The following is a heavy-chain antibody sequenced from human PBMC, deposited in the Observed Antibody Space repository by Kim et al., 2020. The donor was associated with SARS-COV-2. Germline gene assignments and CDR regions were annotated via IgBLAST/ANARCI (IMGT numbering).Heavy chain of an antibody. D-gene: IGHD2-21*02. V-gene: IGHV5-51*01. Sequence: TRYSPSFQCQVTISADKSISTAYLQWSSLKASDTAMYYCARLGVVTALDYWGQGTLVTVSS. CDR2: T. CDR3: ARLGVVTALDY. J-gene: IGHJ4*02.